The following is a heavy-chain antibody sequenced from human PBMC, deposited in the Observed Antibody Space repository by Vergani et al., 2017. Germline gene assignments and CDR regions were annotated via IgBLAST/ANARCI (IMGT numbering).Heavy chain of an antibody. Sequence: QLVQSGPEVKKPGTSVKVSCKASGFTFTSSAMQWVRQARGQRLEWMGGFDPEDGETIYAQKFQGRVTMTEDTSTDTAYMELSSLRSEDTAVYYCATDTYSGSYQRWGQGTLVTVSS. D-gene: IGHD1-26*01. CDR2: FDPEDGET. J-gene: IGHJ4*02. V-gene: IGHV1-24*01. CDR3: ATDTYSGSYQR. CDR1: GFTFTSSA.